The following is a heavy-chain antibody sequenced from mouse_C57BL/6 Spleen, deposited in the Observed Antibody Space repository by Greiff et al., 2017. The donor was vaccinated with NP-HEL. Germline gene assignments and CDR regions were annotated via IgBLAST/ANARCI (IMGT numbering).Heavy chain of an antibody. D-gene: IGHD1-1*01. CDR2: ISYDGSN. CDR1: GYSFTSGYY. CDR3: ANYYGSKPSYWYVDD. J-gene: IGHJ1*03. V-gene: IGHV3-6*01. Sequence: EVQLLESGPGLVKPSPSLSLTCSVTGYSFTSGYYWNWIRQFPGNQLEWMGYISYDGSNNYNPSLKNRTPLTRDTSKNQFFLKLKSDTTENTATYYDANYYGSKPSYWYVDDWGTGTTVTVSS.